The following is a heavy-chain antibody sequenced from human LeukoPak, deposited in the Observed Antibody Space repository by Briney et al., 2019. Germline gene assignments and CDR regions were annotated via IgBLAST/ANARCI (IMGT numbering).Heavy chain of an antibody. CDR1: GFTFSNAW. V-gene: IGHV3-15*01. CDR2: IKSKTDGGTT. Sequence: GGSLRLSCAASGFTFSNAWMSWVRQAPGKGLEWVGRIKSKTDGGTTDYAAPVKGRFTISRDDSKNTLCLQMNSLKTEDTAVYYCTTDLRGRLITMIVVSPDDYWGQGTLVTVSS. J-gene: IGHJ4*02. D-gene: IGHD3-22*01. CDR3: TTDLRGRLITMIVVSPDDY.